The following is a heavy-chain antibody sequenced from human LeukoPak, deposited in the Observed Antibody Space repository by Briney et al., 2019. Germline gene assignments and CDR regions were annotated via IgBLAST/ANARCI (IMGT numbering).Heavy chain of an antibody. Sequence: GGSLRLSCVASGFIFSTYGLHWVRQAPGKGLEWVGRIKSKNVGGTTDYAAPVKGRFTISRDDSKNTVYLQMNSLKIEDTAVYYCTSHAAFDPWGQGTLVTVSS. CDR1: GFIFSTYG. CDR2: IKSKNVGGTT. V-gene: IGHV3-15*01. J-gene: IGHJ5*02. CDR3: TSHAAFDP.